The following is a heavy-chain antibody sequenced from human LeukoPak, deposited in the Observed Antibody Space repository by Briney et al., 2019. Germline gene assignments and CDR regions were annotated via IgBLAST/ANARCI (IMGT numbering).Heavy chain of an antibody. CDR3: ARGGPPYYYGSGRNTKWYYFDY. Sequence: PSETLSLTCTVSGDSVSSSSYYWGWLRQPPGKGLEWIGSIYFTGSTYYNPPLKSRVTISVDTSKNQFSLKLSSVTAADTAVYYCARGGPPYYYGSGRNTKWYYFDYWGQGTLVTVSS. V-gene: IGHV4-39*07. CDR2: IYFTGST. D-gene: IGHD3-10*01. CDR1: GDSVSSSSYY. J-gene: IGHJ4*02.